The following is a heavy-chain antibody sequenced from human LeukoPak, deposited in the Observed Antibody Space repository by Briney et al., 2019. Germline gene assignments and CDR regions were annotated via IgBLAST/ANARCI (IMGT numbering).Heavy chain of an antibody. CDR1: GGSINSYY. J-gene: IGHJ4*02. CDR3: ARADGSGSPHFDY. Sequence: SETLSLTCTVSGGSINSYYWSWLRQPPGKALEWIGYIYYSGSTNYNPSLKSRVTISVDTAKNQFSLKLRSVTAADTAVYYCARADGSGSPHFDYWGQGTLVTVSS. CDR2: IYYSGST. V-gene: IGHV4-59*01. D-gene: IGHD3-10*01.